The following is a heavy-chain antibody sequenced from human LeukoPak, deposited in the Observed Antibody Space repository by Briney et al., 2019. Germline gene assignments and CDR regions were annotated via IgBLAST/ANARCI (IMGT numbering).Heavy chain of an antibody. Sequence: GGSLRLSCAASGFTFSSYSMNWVSQAPGKGLEWVSSISSSSSYIYYADSVKGRFTISRDNAKNSLYLQMNSLRAEDTAVYYCARDWGERWAITFGGVIGNWGQGTLVTVSS. CDR2: ISSSSSYI. J-gene: IGHJ4*02. CDR3: ARDWGERWAITFGGVIGN. CDR1: GFTFSSYS. V-gene: IGHV3-21*01. D-gene: IGHD3-16*02.